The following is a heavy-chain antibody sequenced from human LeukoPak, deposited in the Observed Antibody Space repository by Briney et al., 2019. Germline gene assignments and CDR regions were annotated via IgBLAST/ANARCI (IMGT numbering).Heavy chain of an antibody. D-gene: IGHD3-10*01. Sequence: GESLKISCKGSGYSFTNYWIGWVRQMPGKGLEWMGIIYPGDSDTRYSPSFQGRVTISADKSISTAYLTWSSLKASDTAMYYCARHSGSGSYGSVFGYWGQGTLVTVSS. CDR1: GYSFTNYW. CDR3: ARHSGSGSYGSVFGY. CDR2: IYPGDSDT. J-gene: IGHJ4*02. V-gene: IGHV5-51*01.